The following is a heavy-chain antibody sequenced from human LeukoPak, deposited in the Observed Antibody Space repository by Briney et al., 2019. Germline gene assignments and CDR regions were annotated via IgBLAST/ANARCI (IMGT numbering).Heavy chain of an antibody. CDR1: GYTFTGYY. J-gene: IGHJ6*03. CDR2: INPNSGGT. CDR3: ARDKNVLRYFDWSSAQYYYYMDV. D-gene: IGHD3-9*01. V-gene: IGHV1-2*02. Sequence: ASVKVSCKASGYTFTGYYMHWVRQAPGQGLEWMGWINPNSGGTNYAQKFQGRVTMTRDTSISTAYMELSRLRSDDTAVYYCARDKNVLRYFDWSSAQYYYYMDVWGKGTTVTISS.